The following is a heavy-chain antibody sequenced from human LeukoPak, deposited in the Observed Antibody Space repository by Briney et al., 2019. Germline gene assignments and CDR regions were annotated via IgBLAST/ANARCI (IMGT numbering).Heavy chain of an antibody. Sequence: ASVKVSCKASGGTFSSYAITWVRQAPGQGLEWMGGIIPIFGTANYAQKFQGRVTITADKSTSTAYMELSRLKSDDTAVYYCARTWNYWFDPWGQGTLVTVSS. D-gene: IGHD1-7*01. CDR2: IIPIFGTA. V-gene: IGHV1-69*06. CDR3: ARTWNYWFDP. CDR1: GGTFSSYA. J-gene: IGHJ5*02.